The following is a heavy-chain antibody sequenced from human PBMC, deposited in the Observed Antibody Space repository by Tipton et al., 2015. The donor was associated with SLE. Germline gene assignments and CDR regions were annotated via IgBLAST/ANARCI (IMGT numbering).Heavy chain of an antibody. J-gene: IGHJ4*02. D-gene: IGHD6-13*01. CDR2: IYYSGYT. Sequence: TLSLTCTVSGDSITSSYWSWIRQSPVKGLEFIGYIYYSGYTNYNPSLKSRVTMSVDMSKNQFSLELRSVTAADTAVYYCARLLTAAGTHFFDYWGQGTLVTVSS. V-gene: IGHV4-59*01. CDR1: GDSITSSY. CDR3: ARLLTAAGTHFFDY.